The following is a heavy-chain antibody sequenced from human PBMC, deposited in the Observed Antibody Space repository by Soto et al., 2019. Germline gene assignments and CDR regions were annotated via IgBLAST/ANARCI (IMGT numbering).Heavy chain of an antibody. V-gene: IGHV1-69*01. D-gene: IGHD3-10*01. Sequence: QVQLVQSGAEVKKPGSSVKVSCKASGGTFSSYAISWVRQAPGQGLEWMGGIIPIFGTANYAQKLQGRVTITADESTSTAYMELSSLRSEDTAVYYCAREGTITMVRGVGYFDYWGQGTLVTVSS. CDR1: GGTFSSYA. J-gene: IGHJ4*02. CDR2: IIPIFGTA. CDR3: AREGTITMVRGVGYFDY.